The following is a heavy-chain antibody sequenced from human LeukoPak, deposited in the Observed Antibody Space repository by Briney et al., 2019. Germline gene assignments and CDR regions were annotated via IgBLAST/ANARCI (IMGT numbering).Heavy chain of an antibody. CDR1: GGSISSYY. CDR2: IYYSGST. D-gene: IGHD3-9*01. Sequence: SETLSLTCTGSGGSISSYYWSWIRQPPGKGLEWIGYIYYSGSTNYNPSLKSRVTISVDTSKNQFSLKLSSVTAADTAVYYCAREPRGNSYDILTGYHIWGQGTLVTVSS. CDR3: AREPRGNSYDILTGYHI. J-gene: IGHJ4*02. V-gene: IGHV4-59*01.